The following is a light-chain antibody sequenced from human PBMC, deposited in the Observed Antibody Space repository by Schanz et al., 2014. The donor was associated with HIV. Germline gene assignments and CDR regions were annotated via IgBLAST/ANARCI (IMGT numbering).Light chain of an antibody. CDR3: AAWDNSLSAVV. V-gene: IGLV1-51*01. Sequence: QSVLTQPPSVSAAPGQKVTISCSGSNSNIGHNYVSWYQQLPGTAPKLLINDNYQRHSGIPDRFSGSKSGSSATLGITGLQTGDEADYYCAAWDNSLSAVVFGGGTKLTVL. J-gene: IGLJ2*01. CDR2: DNY. CDR1: NSNIGHNY.